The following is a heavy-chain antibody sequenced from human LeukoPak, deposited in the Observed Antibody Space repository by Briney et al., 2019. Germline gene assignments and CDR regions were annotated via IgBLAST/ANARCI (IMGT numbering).Heavy chain of an antibody. CDR1: GGSISSYY. D-gene: IGHD2-15*01. J-gene: IGHJ6*04. Sequence: SETLSLTCTVSGGSISSYYWSWIRQPPGKGLEWIGYIHYSGSTNYNPSLKSRVTISVDTSKNQFSLRLSSVTAADTAVYYCAGAHCSGGTCYSEGYYYTYMDVWGKGTTVTVSS. CDR2: IHYSGST. V-gene: IGHV4-59*01. CDR3: AGAHCSGGTCYSEGYYYTYMDV.